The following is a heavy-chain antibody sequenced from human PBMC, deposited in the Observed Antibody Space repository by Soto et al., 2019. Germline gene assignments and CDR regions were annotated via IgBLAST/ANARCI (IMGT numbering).Heavy chain of an antibody. CDR2: IKQDGSEK. CDR1: GFTFSSYW. D-gene: IGHD6-13*01. Sequence: GGSLRLSCAASGFTFSSYWMSWVRQAPGKGLEWVANIKQDGSEKYYVDSVKGRFTISRDNAKNSLYLQMNSLRAEDTAVYYCARDFIAAATNWFDPWGQGTLVTVSS. CDR3: ARDFIAAATNWFDP. V-gene: IGHV3-7*01. J-gene: IGHJ5*02.